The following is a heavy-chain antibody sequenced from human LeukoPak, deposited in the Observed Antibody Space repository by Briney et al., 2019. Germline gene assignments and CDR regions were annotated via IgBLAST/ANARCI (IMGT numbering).Heavy chain of an antibody. CDR1: GFTFSSYE. Sequence: GGSLRLSCAASGFTFSSYEMNWVRQAPGKGLEWVSYISSSGSTIYYADSVKGRFTISRDNAKNSLYLQINSLRAEDTAVYYCARMLIVVVPAAKGYYYYGMDVWGQGTTVTVSS. CDR2: ISSSGSTI. J-gene: IGHJ6*02. V-gene: IGHV3-48*03. D-gene: IGHD2-2*01. CDR3: ARMLIVVVPAAKGYYYYGMDV.